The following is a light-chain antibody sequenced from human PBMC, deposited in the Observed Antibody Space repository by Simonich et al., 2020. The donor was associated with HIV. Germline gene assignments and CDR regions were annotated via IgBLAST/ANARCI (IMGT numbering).Light chain of an antibody. V-gene: IGKV3-15*01. CDR2: GAS. Sequence: EIVMTQSPATLSVSPGERATLSCRASQGVSSDLAWYQQKLGQAPRLLIYGASTRATGIPARFSGSGSGTEFTLTISSLQAEDVAVYYCQQYYSTPWAFGQGTKVEIK. J-gene: IGKJ1*01. CDR1: QGVSSD. CDR3: QQYYSTPWA.